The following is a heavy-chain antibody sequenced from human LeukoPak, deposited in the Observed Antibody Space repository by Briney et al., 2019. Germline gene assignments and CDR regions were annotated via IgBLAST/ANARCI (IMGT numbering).Heavy chain of an antibody. CDR3: ARDGYYGSGKGVFDI. J-gene: IGHJ3*02. D-gene: IGHD3-10*01. V-gene: IGHV3-21*01. CDR2: ISSSSSYI. Sequence: GGSLRLSCAASGFTVSSNYMSWVRQAPGKGLEWVSSISSSSSYIYYADSVKGRFTISRDNAKNSLYLQMNSLRAEDTAVYYCARDGYYGSGKGVFDIWGQGTMVTVSS. CDR1: GFTVSSNY.